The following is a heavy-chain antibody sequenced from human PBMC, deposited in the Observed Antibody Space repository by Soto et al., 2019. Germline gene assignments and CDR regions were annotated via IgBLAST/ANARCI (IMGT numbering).Heavy chain of an antibody. J-gene: IGHJ4*02. CDR3: AKPLGLIRRAMAQGSDY. CDR2: VSYDEITK. V-gene: IGHV3-30*18. Sequence: QVQLVESGGGVVQPGRSLRLSCAASGFTFSSYGMNWVRQAPGKGLEWVAVVSYDEITKYYADSVKGRFTISRDNSKNTVYLQMNSLRPEDTAVYYCAKPLGLIRRAMAQGSDYWGQGTLVTVSS. D-gene: IGHD5-18*01. CDR1: GFTFSSYG.